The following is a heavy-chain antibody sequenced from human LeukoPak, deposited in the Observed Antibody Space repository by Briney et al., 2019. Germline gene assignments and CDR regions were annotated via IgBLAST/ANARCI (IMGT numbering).Heavy chain of an antibody. Sequence: GRSLRPSCAASGFTFSSYAMHWVRQAPGKGLEWVADISYDGSNKYYADSVKGRFTISRDNSKNTLYLQMNSLRAEDTAVYYCARSGDYDFWVKTTGVLYYFDYWGQGTLVTVSS. CDR1: GFTFSSYA. CDR3: ARSGDYDFWVKTTGVLYYFDY. CDR2: ISYDGSNK. J-gene: IGHJ4*02. D-gene: IGHD3-3*01. V-gene: IGHV3-30-3*01.